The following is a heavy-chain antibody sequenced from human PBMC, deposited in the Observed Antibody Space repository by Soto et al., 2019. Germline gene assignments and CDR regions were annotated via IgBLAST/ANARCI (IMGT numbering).Heavy chain of an antibody. CDR1: GYTFTGYY. CDR2: INPNSGCT. D-gene: IGHD3-3*01. Sequence: ASVKVSFKASGYTFTGYYMHWLRQAPGQGLEWMGWINPNSGCTNYAQKFQGRVTMTRDTSISTAYMELSRLRSDDTAVYYCARDYDFWSGELYYYYGMDVWGQGTTVTVSS. V-gene: IGHV1-2*02. CDR3: ARDYDFWSGELYYYYGMDV. J-gene: IGHJ6*02.